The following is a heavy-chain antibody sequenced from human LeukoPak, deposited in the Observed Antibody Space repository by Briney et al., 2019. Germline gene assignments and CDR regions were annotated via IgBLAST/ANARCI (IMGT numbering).Heavy chain of an antibody. CDR3: ARDSPLGLLRGYYFDY. CDR1: GDTFTSYY. Sequence: ASVKVSCKASGDTFTSYYMHWVRQAPGQGLDWMGIINPSGGSTSYAQKFQGRVTMTRDTSTSTVYMELSSLRSEDTAVYYCARDSPLGLLRGYYFDYWGQGTLVTVSS. CDR2: INPSGGST. J-gene: IGHJ4*02. D-gene: IGHD3-22*01. V-gene: IGHV1-46*01.